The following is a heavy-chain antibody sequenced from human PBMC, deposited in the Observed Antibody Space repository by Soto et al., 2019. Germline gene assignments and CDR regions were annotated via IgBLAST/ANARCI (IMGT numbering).Heavy chain of an antibody. Sequence: EVQLLESGGGLVQPGESLRLSCAASGFTFSSYAMSWVRQAPGKGLEWVSVISGSDESTYYADSVKGRFTISRDNSKNTLDPPMNSLGAEDTAVYYCAKRGSSATFDYWGQGTLVTVSS. J-gene: IGHJ4*02. CDR1: GFTFSSYA. D-gene: IGHD6-6*01. CDR3: AKRGSSATFDY. V-gene: IGHV3-23*01. CDR2: ISGSDEST.